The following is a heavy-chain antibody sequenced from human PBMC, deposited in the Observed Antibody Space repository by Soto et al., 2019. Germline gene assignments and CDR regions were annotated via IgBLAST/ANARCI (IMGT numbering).Heavy chain of an antibody. CDR3: PRVFCGYNSANWFEP. CDR2: LNPSGGST. CDR1: GCTFTSYY. D-gene: IGHD5-12*01. V-gene: IGHV1-46*01. Sequence: SVKVSCKASGCTFTSYYMPWVRQAPGQGLEWMGILNPSGGSTSSAQKFQGRVTMTSDTSKSTVYMELSSLRSEYAAVYYCPRVFCGYNSANWFEPWGQGTLVPVSS. J-gene: IGHJ5*02.